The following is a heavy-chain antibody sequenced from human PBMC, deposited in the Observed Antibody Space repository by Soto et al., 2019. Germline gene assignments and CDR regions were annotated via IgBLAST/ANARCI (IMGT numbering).Heavy chain of an antibody. Sequence: GRTLGNAAETRTLTGTVSGFSLTTGKMGVSWIRQPPGKALEWLAHIFSDNERSYSTALQGRLTISKDTSGSQVALSMTNVDPVDKATYYCARMNVDSYHFYYAMDVWGQGTTVTVSS. D-gene: IGHD4-17*01. J-gene: IGHJ6*01. CDR3: ARMNVDSYHFYYAMDV. CDR2: IFSDNER. V-gene: IGHV2-26*01. CDR1: GFSLTTGKMG.